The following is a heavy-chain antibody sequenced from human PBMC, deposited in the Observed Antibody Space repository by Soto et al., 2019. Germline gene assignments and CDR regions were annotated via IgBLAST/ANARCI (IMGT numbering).Heavy chain of an antibody. CDR2: IYYSDSI. CDR1: GFSIGSYY. D-gene: IGHD3-10*01. CDR3: ARVWGGAFDI. J-gene: IGHJ3*02. V-gene: IGHV4-59*01. Sequence: SGTLSLTCTVSGFSIGSYYWSWIRQPPGKGLELIGYIYYSDSINYNPSLKSRVIISDDTSKNQFSLRLSPVTAADTAVYYCARVWGGAFDIWGQGTMVT.